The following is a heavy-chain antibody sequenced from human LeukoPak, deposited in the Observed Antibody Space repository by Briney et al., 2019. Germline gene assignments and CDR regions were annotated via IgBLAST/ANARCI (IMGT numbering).Heavy chain of an antibody. CDR3: ARGVGGDYGVLWFDP. J-gene: IGHJ5*02. CDR1: GYTFTGYY. D-gene: IGHD4-17*01. V-gene: IGHV1-2*02. Sequence: ASVKVSCKASGYTFTGYYMHWVRQAPGQGLEWMGWINPNSGGTNYAQKFQGRVTMTRDTSISTAYMELSRLRSDDTVVYYCARGVGGDYGVLWFDPWGQGTLVTVSS. CDR2: INPNSGGT.